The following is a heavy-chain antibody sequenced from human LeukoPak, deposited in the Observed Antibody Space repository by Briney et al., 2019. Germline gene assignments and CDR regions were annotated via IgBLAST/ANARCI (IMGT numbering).Heavy chain of an antibody. J-gene: IGHJ5*02. CDR3: ARVINWFDP. CDR2: IYYSGST. Sequence: PSETLSLTCTVSGGSISSYYWSWIRQPPGKGLEWIGYIYYSGSTNYNPSLKSRVTISVDTSKNQFSLKLSSVSAADTAVYYCARVINWFDPWGQGTLVTVSS. CDR1: GGSISSYY. V-gene: IGHV4-59*01.